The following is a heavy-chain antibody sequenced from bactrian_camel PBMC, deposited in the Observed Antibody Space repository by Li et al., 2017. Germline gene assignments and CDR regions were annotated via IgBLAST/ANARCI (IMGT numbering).Heavy chain of an antibody. CDR3: ASYSGY. J-gene: IGHJ4*01. V-gene: IGHV3S40*01. CDR2: IRHDGVVF. D-gene: IGHD3*01. Sequence: DVQLVESGGGLVQPGGSLRLSCTVSGFTFSENDMTWVRQAPGKGLEWVSGIRHDGVVFNSADSVKGRFTISRDNAKNTLYLEMNSLKTEDTALYYCASYSGYWGQGTQVTVS. CDR1: GFTFSEND.